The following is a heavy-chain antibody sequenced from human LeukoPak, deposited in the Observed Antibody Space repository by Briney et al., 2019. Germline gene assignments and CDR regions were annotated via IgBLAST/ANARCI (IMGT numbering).Heavy chain of an antibody. Sequence: SQTPSLTCVIYGDSVSSNSAAWNWIRQSPSRGLEWLGRTYYRSKWFINYAPSVKSRIIINPDTPKNQVSLQLNSVTPEDTAVYYCTRSDCSSGRCPGFDNWGQGTLVTVSS. CDR3: TRSDCSSGRCPGFDN. CDR2: TYYRSKWFI. J-gene: IGHJ4*02. CDR1: GDSVSSNSAA. V-gene: IGHV6-1*01. D-gene: IGHD6-19*01.